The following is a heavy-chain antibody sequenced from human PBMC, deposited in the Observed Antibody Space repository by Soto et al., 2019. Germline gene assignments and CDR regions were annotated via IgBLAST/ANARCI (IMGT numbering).Heavy chain of an antibody. V-gene: IGHV4-38-2*01. J-gene: IGHJ4*02. CDR1: GYSISSGYY. Sequence: PSETLSLTCAVSGYSISSGYYWGWIRQPPGKGLEWIGSIYSSGSTYYNPSLKSRVTISVDTSKNQFSLKLSSVTAADTAVYYCARRITIFGVVTPYFDYWGQGTLVTVSS. CDR3: ARRITIFGVVTPYFDY. D-gene: IGHD3-3*01. CDR2: IYSSGST.